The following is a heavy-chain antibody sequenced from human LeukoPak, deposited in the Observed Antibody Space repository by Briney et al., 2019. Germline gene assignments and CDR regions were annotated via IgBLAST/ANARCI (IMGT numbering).Heavy chain of an antibody. J-gene: IGHJ4*02. CDR3: ARQNDYGDQGIDY. CDR1: GGSISSSSYY. Sequence: SETLSLTCTVSGGSISSSSYYWGWIRQPPGKGLEWIGSIYYSGSTYYNPSLKSRVTISVDTSKNQFSLKLSSVTAADTAVYYCARQNDYGDQGIDYWGQGTLVTVSS. V-gene: IGHV4-39*01. D-gene: IGHD4-17*01. CDR2: IYYSGST.